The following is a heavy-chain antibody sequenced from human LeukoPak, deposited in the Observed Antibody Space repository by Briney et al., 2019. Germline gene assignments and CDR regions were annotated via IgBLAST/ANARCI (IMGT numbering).Heavy chain of an antibody. CDR3: ARDRGYSYGYTP. Sequence: GGSLRLSCAASGFTFSSYEMNWVRQAPGKGLEWVSYISSSGSTIYYADSVKGRFTISRDNAKNSLFLQMNSLRAEDTALYYCARDRGYSYGYTPWGQGTLVTVSS. J-gene: IGHJ5*02. CDR2: ISSSGSTI. D-gene: IGHD5-18*01. CDR1: GFTFSSYE. V-gene: IGHV3-48*03.